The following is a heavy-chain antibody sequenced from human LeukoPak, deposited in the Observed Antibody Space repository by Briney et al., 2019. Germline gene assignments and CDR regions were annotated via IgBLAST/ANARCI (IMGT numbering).Heavy chain of an antibody. V-gene: IGHV3-48*02. Sequence: GGSLRLSCAASAFTFGSYSLNWVRQAPGKGLEWVSYISSSSGTIYYADSVKGRFTISRDNAKNSLYLQMNSLRDEDTAVYYCASRFRPYCSGGSCSNYWGQGTLVTVSS. CDR3: ASRFRPYCSGGSCSNY. CDR1: AFTFGSYS. D-gene: IGHD2-15*01. CDR2: ISSSSGTI. J-gene: IGHJ4*02.